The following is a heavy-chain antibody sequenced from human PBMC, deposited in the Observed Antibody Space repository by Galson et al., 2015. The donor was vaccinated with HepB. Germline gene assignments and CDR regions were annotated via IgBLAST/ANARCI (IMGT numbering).Heavy chain of an antibody. CDR3: ARGASGWLYYYYYYYMDV. CDR1: GYTFTRYD. V-gene: IGHV1-8*01. J-gene: IGHJ6*03. CDR2: MNPNSGNT. D-gene: IGHD6-19*01. Sequence: SVKVSCKASGYTFTRYDINWVRQATGQGLEWMGWMNPNSGNTGYAQKFQGRVTMTRNTSISTAYMELSSLRSEDTAVYYCARGASGWLYYYYYYYMDVWGKGTTVTVSS.